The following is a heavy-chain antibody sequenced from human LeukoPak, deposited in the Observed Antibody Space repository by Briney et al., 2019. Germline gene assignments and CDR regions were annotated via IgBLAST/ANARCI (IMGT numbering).Heavy chain of an antibody. CDR3: ARAFHYGGNSEWYFDL. Sequence: PSETLSLTCAVSGGSISSGGYYWSWIRQHPGKGLEWIGYIYYSGSTYYNPSLKSRVTISVDTSKNQFSLKLSSVTAADTAVYYCARAFHYGGNSEWYFDLWGRGTLVTVSS. CDR2: IYYSGST. J-gene: IGHJ2*01. V-gene: IGHV4-31*11. CDR1: GGSISSGGYY. D-gene: IGHD4-23*01.